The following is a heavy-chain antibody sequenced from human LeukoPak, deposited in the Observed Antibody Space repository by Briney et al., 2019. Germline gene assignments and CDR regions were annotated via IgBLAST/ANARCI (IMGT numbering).Heavy chain of an antibody. V-gene: IGHV4-39*01. Sequence: PSETLSLTCTVSGGSISSSSYYWGWIRQPPGKGLEWIGSIYYSGSTYYNPSLKSRVTISVDTSKNQFSLKLSSVTAADTAVYYCARAFIGYCSGGSCYPNWFDPWGQGTLVTVSS. J-gene: IGHJ5*02. D-gene: IGHD2-15*01. CDR1: GGSISSSSYY. CDR3: ARAFIGYCSGGSCYPNWFDP. CDR2: IYYSGST.